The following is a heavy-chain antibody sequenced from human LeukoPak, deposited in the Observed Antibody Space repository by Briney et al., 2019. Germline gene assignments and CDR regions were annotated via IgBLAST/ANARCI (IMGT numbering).Heavy chain of an antibody. Sequence: GGSLRLSCAASGFTFRSYEMNWVRQAPGKGLEWVSYISSSGSSVYYADSVKGRFTISRDNAKNSLYLEMNSLRAEDTAVYYCARDYYDSSGYYSLDCWGQGTLVTVSS. CDR2: ISSSGSSV. D-gene: IGHD3-22*01. J-gene: IGHJ4*02. V-gene: IGHV3-48*03. CDR1: GFTFRSYE. CDR3: ARDYYDSSGYYSLDC.